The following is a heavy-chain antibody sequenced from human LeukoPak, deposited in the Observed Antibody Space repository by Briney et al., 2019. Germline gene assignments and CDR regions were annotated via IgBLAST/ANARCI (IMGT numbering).Heavy chain of an antibody. CDR3: ARTPRIVGVTPPYYFDY. D-gene: IGHD1-26*01. Sequence: MSSETLSLTCTVSGVSISSSSYYWGWIRQPPGKGLEWIGSFYYSGSTYYNPSLKSRVTISVGTSKNQFSLKLSSVTAADTAVYYCARTPRIVGVTPPYYFDYWGQGTLVTVSS. J-gene: IGHJ4*02. CDR1: GVSISSSSYY. CDR2: FYYSGST. V-gene: IGHV4-39*01.